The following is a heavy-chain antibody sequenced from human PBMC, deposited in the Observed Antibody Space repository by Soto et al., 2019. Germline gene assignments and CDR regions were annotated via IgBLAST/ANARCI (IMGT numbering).Heavy chain of an antibody. J-gene: IGHJ6*02. Sequence: QVQLQESGPGLVKPSETLSLTCTVSGGSISSYYWSWIRQPPGKGLEWIGYIYYSGSTNYNPSLKSRVTISVHTSKNQFSLKLSSVTAADTAVYYCARDHGMDVWGHGTTVTVSS. CDR3: ARDHGMDV. CDR2: IYYSGST. V-gene: IGHV4-59*01. CDR1: GGSISSYY.